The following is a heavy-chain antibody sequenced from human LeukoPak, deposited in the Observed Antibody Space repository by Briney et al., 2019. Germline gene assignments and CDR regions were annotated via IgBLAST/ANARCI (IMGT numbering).Heavy chain of an antibody. Sequence: PGGSLRLSCAASGFTFSSYGMHWVRQAPGKGLEWVAVISNDGSNKYYADSVKGRFTISRDNSKNTLCLQMNSLRAEDTAVYYCAKERESYGDYVNWFDPWGQGTLVTVSS. D-gene: IGHD4-17*01. CDR1: GFTFSSYG. CDR3: AKERESYGDYVNWFDP. CDR2: ISNDGSNK. J-gene: IGHJ5*02. V-gene: IGHV3-30*18.